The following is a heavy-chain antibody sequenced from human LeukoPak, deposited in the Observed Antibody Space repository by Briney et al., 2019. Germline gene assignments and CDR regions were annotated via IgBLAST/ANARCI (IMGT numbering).Heavy chain of an antibody. CDR2: IIPIFGTA. D-gene: IGHD6-19*01. CDR3: ARDSSGWSLYYYYGMDV. CDR1: GGTFSSYA. J-gene: IGHJ6*02. Sequence: ASVKVSCKASGGTFSSYAISWVRQPPGQGLEWMGGIIPIFGTANYAQKFQGRVTITADESTSTAYMELSSLRSEDTAVYYCARDSSGWSLYYYYGMDVWGQGTTVTVSS. V-gene: IGHV1-69*13.